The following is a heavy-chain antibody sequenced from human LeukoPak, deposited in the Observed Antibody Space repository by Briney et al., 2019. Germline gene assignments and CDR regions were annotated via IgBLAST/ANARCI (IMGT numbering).Heavy chain of an antibody. V-gene: IGHV4-30-4*01. CDR1: GGSISSGDYY. J-gene: IGHJ4*02. CDR3: ARDVPYYGSGSYFDY. Sequence: SETLSLTCTVSGGSISSGDYYWSWIRQPPGKGLEWIGYIYYSGSTYYNPSLKSRVTISVDMSKTQFSLKLSSVTAADTAVYYCARDVPYYGSGSYFDYWGQGTLVTVSS. D-gene: IGHD3-10*01. CDR2: IYYSGST.